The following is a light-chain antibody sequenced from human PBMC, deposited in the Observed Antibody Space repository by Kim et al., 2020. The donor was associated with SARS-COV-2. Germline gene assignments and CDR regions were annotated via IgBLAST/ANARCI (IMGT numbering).Light chain of an antibody. V-gene: IGKV3-20*01. CDR1: QSVDSNY. J-gene: IGKJ4*01. CDR2: GAS. Sequence: IVLTQSPGTLSLSPGERATLSCRASQSVDSNYLAWYQHKPGQAPRLLMYGASSRATGIPDRFSGSGSGTDFTLTISRLEPEDFAVYYCQQYVNSPPLTFGGGTKVDIK. CDR3: QQYVNSPPLT.